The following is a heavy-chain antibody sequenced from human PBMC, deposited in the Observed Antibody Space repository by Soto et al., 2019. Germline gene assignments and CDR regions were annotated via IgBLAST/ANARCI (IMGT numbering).Heavy chain of an antibody. Sequence: GSGPTLVNPTQTLTLTCTFSGFSLSTSGMCVSWIRQPPGKALEWLALIDWDDDKYYSTSLKTRLTISKDTSKNQVVLTMTNMDPVDTATYYCARSRDGYNWRNLNFDYWGQGTLVTVSS. CDR1: GFSLSTSGMC. D-gene: IGHD5-12*01. CDR3: ARSRDGYNWRNLNFDY. J-gene: IGHJ4*02. V-gene: IGHV2-70*12. CDR2: IDWDDDK.